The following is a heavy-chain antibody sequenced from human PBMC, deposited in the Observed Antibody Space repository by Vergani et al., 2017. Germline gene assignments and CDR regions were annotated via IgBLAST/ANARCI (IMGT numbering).Heavy chain of an antibody. J-gene: IGHJ4*02. CDR1: GFTFADYT. CDR2: ISWDGGST. CDR3: AKEMAYSSGWYYFDY. D-gene: IGHD6-19*01. Sequence: EVQLVESGGVVVQPGGSLRLSCAASGFTFADYTMHWVRQAPGKGLEWVSLISWDGGSTYYADSVKGRFTISRDNSKNSLYLQMNSLRTEDTALYYCAKEMAYSSGWYYFDYWGQGTLVTVSS. V-gene: IGHV3-43*01.